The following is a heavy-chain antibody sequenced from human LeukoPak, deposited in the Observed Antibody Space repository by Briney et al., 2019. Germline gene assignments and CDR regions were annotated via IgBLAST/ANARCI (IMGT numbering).Heavy chain of an antibody. CDR3: AKYVSAKGPPYALDV. Sequence: PGGSLRLSCAASGLTVGSNYMSWVRQAPGKGLERVSVIYSSGNTYYADSVRGRFTVSRDKSKNTVYLQLNSLRAEDTAVYYCAKYVSAKGPPYALDVWGQGTTVTVSS. CDR2: IYSSGNT. V-gene: IGHV3-53*01. D-gene: IGHD2/OR15-2a*01. J-gene: IGHJ6*02. CDR1: GLTVGSNY.